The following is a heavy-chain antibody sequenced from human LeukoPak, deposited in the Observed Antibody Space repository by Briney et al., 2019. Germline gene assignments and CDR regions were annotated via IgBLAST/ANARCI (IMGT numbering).Heavy chain of an antibody. V-gene: IGHV4-39*07. CDR3: ARYGLLGISEINGFDN. CDR2: MYYSGST. Sequence: SETLSLTCAVSGSISSSIHYWAWIRQPPGKGLEWIGSMYYSGSTYYNPSIKSRVTMSLDTSERQFSLKLTSVTAADTAVYYCARYGLLGISEINGFDNWGQGTMVTVSS. CDR1: GSISSSIHY. D-gene: IGHD2-15*01. J-gene: IGHJ3*02.